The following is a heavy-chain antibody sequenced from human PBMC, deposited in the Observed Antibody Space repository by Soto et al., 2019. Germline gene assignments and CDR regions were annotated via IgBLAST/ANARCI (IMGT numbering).Heavy chain of an antibody. CDR3: SRGILV. J-gene: IGHJ4*02. CDR1: GGSINSGGYC. CDR2: ISYGGST. Sequence: QVQLQESGPGLVKPSQTLSLTCTVSGGSINSGGYCWSWIRQHPGKGLDWIGCISYGGSTSYNQSLKGRVTISVDTSKNQFSLKLTSLTAADTAVYYCSRGILVWGQGALITVSS. D-gene: IGHD5-18*01. V-gene: IGHV4-31*03.